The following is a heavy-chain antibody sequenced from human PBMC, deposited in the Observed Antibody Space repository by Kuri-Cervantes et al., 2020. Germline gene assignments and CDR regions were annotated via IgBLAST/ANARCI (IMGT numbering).Heavy chain of an antibody. D-gene: IGHD2-15*01. V-gene: IGHV4-59*01. Sequence: SETLSLTCTVSGGSISSYYWSWIRQPPGKGLEWIGYIYYSGATNYNPSLKSRVTISVDTSKNQFSLKLISVTAADTAVYYCARGLTGRMIVVVVAATGDAFDIWGQGTMVTVSS. J-gene: IGHJ3*02. CDR2: IYYSGAT. CDR1: GGSISSYY. CDR3: ARGLTGRMIVVVVAATGDAFDI.